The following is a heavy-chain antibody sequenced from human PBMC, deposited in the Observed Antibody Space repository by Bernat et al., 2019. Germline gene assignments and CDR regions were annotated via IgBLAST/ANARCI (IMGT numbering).Heavy chain of an antibody. CDR3: AKGGRTTGTTEDY. CDR2: ISGSGGST. D-gene: IGHD4-17*01. Sequence: EVQLLESGGGLVQPGGSLRLSCAASGFPFSSYAMSLVRQAPGKGLEWVSAISGSGGSTYYADPVKRRCTISRDNSKKTLYLQMNSLRAEDKAVYYCAKGGRTTGTTEDYWGQGTLVTVSS. V-gene: IGHV3-23*01. CDR1: GFPFSSYA. J-gene: IGHJ4*02.